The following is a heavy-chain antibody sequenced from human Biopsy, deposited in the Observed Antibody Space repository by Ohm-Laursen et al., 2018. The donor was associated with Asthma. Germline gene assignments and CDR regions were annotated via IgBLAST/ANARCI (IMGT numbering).Heavy chain of an antibody. D-gene: IGHD3-22*01. CDR3: AKITTDRQKANNWFDP. J-gene: IGHJ5*02. Sequence: SLRLSCTAFGFTFSNYYMNWVRQAPGKGLEWVSSISASGVRTFYADSVKGRFTVSRDSSRNTLYLQLSTLRVEDTAVYFCAKITTDRQKANNWFDPWGQGTLVTVSS. V-gene: IGHV3-23*01. CDR1: GFTFSNYY. CDR2: ISASGVRT.